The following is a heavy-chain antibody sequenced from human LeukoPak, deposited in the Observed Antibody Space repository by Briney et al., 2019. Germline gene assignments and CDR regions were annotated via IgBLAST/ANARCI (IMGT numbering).Heavy chain of an antibody. CDR1: GFTFSSYG. CDR2: IRYDGSNK. Sequence: PGGSLRLSCAASGFTFSSYGIHWVRQAPGKGLEWVAFIRYDGSNKYYADSVKGRFTISRDNSKNTLYLQMNSLRAEDTAVYYCAKELYDFWSGPFDYWGQGTLVTVSS. J-gene: IGHJ4*02. V-gene: IGHV3-30*02. CDR3: AKELYDFWSGPFDY. D-gene: IGHD3-3*01.